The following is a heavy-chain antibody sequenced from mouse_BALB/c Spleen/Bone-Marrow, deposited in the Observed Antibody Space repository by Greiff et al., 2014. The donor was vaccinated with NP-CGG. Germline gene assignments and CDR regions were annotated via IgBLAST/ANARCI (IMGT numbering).Heavy chain of an antibody. Sequence: VQLQESGAELVRPGSSVKISCKASGYAFSSYWMNWVKQRPGQGLEWIGQIYPGDGDTNYSGKFKGKATLTADESSSTAYMQLSSLTSEDAAVYFCAFGNYDFDYWGQGTTLTVSS. CDR3: AFGNYDFDY. CDR1: GYAFSSYW. D-gene: IGHD2-1*01. CDR2: IYPGDGDT. J-gene: IGHJ2*01. V-gene: IGHV1-80*01.